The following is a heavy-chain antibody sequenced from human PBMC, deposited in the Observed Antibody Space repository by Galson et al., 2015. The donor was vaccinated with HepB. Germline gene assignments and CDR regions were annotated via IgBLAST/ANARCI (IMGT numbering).Heavy chain of an antibody. CDR1: GFTFSSYW. D-gene: IGHD6-13*01. CDR3: ARDSGIAAAGTDYYYYGMDV. CDR2: IKQDGSEK. Sequence: SLRLSCAASGFTFSSYWMSWVRQAPGKGLEWVANIKQDGSEKYYVDSVKGRFTISRDNAKNSLYLQMNSLRAEDTAVYYCARDSGIAAAGTDYYYYGMDVWGQGTTVTVSS. V-gene: IGHV3-7*03. J-gene: IGHJ6*02.